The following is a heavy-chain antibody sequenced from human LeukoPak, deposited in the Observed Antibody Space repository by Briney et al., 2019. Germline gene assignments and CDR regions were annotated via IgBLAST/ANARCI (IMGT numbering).Heavy chain of an antibody. D-gene: IGHD2-2*02. CDR2: ISYDGSNK. J-gene: IGHJ4*02. V-gene: IGHV3-30*18. CDR1: GFTFSSYG. Sequence: GGSLRLSCAASGFTFSSYGMHWVRQAPGKGLEWVAVISYDGSNKYYADSVKGRFTISRDNSKNTLYLQMNSLRAEDTAVYYCAKSPGRLYLDYWGQGTLVTVSS. CDR3: AKSPGRLYLDY.